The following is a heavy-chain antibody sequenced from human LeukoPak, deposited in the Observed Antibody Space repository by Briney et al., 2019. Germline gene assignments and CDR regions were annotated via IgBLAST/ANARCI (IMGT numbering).Heavy chain of an antibody. CDR2: ISAYNGNT. CDR3: ARVFSSIAAAVSPVYGMDV. J-gene: IGHJ6*02. D-gene: IGHD6-13*01. V-gene: IGHV1-18*01. Sequence: ASVKVSCKASGYTFTSYGISWVRQAPGQGLEWMGWISAYNGNTNYAQKLQGRVTMTTDTSTSTAYMGLRSLRSDDTAVYYCARVFSSIAAAVSPVYGMDVWGQGTTVTVSS. CDR1: GYTFTSYG.